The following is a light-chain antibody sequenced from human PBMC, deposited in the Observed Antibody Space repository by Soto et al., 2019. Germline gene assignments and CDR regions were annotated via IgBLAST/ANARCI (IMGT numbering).Light chain of an antibody. J-gene: IGLJ1*01. CDR3: NSYTTSSTLV. CDR1: SSDVGGYNF. Sequence: QSVVTQPASVSGSPGQSITISCTGTSSDVGGYNFVSWYQQHPGKAPKLMIYEVASRPSGVSNRFSGSKSGNTASRTISGLQAEDEADYYCNSYTTSSTLVFGTGTKVTVL. V-gene: IGLV2-14*03. CDR2: EVA.